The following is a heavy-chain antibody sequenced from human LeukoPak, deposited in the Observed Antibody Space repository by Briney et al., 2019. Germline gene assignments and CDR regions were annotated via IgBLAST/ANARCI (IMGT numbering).Heavy chain of an antibody. J-gene: IGHJ4*02. CDR1: GFTFSSYA. D-gene: IGHD3-3*01. CDR3: ARGLNGDFWSGYYTGTFGY. V-gene: IGHV3-74*01. CDR2: INSDGSST. Sequence: GGSLRLSCAASGFTFSSYAMSWVRQAPGKGLVWVSRINSDGSSTSYADSVKGRFTISRDNAKNTLYLQMNSLRAEDTAVYYCARGLNGDFWSGYYTGTFGYWGQGTLVTVSS.